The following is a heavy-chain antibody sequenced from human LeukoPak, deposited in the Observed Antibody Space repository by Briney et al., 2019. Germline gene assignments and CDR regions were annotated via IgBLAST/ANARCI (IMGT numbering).Heavy chain of an antibody. J-gene: IGHJ4*02. D-gene: IGHD2/OR15-2a*01. CDR2: ISYEGSVT. CDR3: VSFYETY. V-gene: IGHV3-30*04. CDR1: GFTFSSYA. Sequence: GGSLRLSCAASGFTFSSYAMHWVRQPPGKGLEWAAVISYEGSVTYYADSVKGRFTISRDNSKNTVYLQMNSLRAEDTAVYYCVSFYETYWGRGTLVTVSS.